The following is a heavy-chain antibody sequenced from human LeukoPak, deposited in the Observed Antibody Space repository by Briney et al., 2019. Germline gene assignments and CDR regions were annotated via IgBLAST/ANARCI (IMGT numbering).Heavy chain of an antibody. Sequence: GGSLRLSCAASGFTFSSYKMNWVRQAPGKGLEWVSYISGSGGTIYYADSVRGRFTISRDNANNALYLQMNSLRAEDTAVYYCATMDMAAPAGDYWGQGTLVTVSS. CDR1: GFTFSSYK. CDR3: ATMDMAAPAGDY. V-gene: IGHV3-48*03. D-gene: IGHD6-13*01. J-gene: IGHJ4*02. CDR2: ISGSGGTI.